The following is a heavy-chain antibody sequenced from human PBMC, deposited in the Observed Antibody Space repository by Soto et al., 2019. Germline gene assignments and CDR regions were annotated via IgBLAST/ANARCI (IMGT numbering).Heavy chain of an antibody. CDR3: ARDLFSMTGGYYFDY. V-gene: IGHV3-21*01. CDR1: GFTFSSYS. D-gene: IGHD3-3*02. Sequence: GGSLRLSCAASGFTFSSYSMNWVRQAPGKGLEWVSSISSSSSYIYYADSVKGRFTISRDNAKNSLYLQMNSLRAEDTAVYYCARDLFSMTGGYYFDYWGQGTLVTVSS. CDR2: ISSSSSYI. J-gene: IGHJ4*02.